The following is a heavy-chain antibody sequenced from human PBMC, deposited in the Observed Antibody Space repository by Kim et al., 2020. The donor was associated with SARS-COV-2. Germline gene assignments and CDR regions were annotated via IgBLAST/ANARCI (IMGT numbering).Heavy chain of an antibody. CDR2: IYYSGST. CDR1: GGSISSYY. J-gene: IGHJ6*03. V-gene: IGHV4-59*01. Sequence: SETLSLTCTVSGGSISSYYWSWIRQPPGKGLEWIGYIYYSGSTNYNPSLKSRVTISVDTSKNQFSLKLSSVTAADTAVYYCARETTVVPMGYYYMDVWGKGTTVTVSS. D-gene: IGHD4-17*01. CDR3: ARETTVVPMGYYYMDV.